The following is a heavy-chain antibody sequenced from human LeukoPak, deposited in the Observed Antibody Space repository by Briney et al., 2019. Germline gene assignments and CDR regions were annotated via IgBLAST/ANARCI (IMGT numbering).Heavy chain of an antibody. CDR2: ISWNSGNI. J-gene: IGHJ6*02. CDR3: AKSIAATDSAYYYAMDV. CDR1: GFTFDDFA. Sequence: GRSLRLSCAASGFTFDDFALHWVRHAPGKGLERVSGISWNSGNIGYADSVKGRFTISRDNAKNSLYLQMSSLRGEDTALYYCAKSIAATDSAYYYAMDVWGPGTTVTVSS. D-gene: IGHD6-13*01. V-gene: IGHV3-9*01.